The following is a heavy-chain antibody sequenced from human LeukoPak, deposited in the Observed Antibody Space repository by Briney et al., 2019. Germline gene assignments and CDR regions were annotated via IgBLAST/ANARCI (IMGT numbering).Heavy chain of an antibody. CDR2: ISGSGGST. D-gene: IGHD3-22*01. CDR3: ARDDYYDSSGYYYYYYGMDV. CDR1: GFTFSSYA. Sequence: PGGSLRLSCAASGFTFSSYAMSWVRQAPGKGLEWVSAISGSGGSTYYADSVKGRFTISRDNSKNTLYLQMNSLRAEDTAVYYCARDDYYDSSGYYYYYYGMDVWGQGTTVTVSS. J-gene: IGHJ6*02. V-gene: IGHV3-23*01.